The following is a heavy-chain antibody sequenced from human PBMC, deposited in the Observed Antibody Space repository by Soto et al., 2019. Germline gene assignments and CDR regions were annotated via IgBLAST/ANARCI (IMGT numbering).Heavy chain of an antibody. CDR3: ARDWTATGPSSFDY. V-gene: IGHV3-33*01. CDR1: GFMFTNHG. Sequence: GGSLRLSCAASGFMFTNHGMHWVRQAPGKGLEWVAVIWSDGNKRYYADSVKGRFTVSRDTSNNTLYLQMNNLRAEDTAVYYCARDWTATGPSSFDYWGHGTLGTVSS. D-gene: IGHD6-13*01. CDR2: IWSDGNKR. J-gene: IGHJ4*01.